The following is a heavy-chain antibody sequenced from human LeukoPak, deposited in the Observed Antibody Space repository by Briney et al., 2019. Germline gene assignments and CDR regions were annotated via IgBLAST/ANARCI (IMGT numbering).Heavy chain of an antibody. Sequence: GGSLRLSCAASGFTFSSYWMSWVRQAPGKGLEWVANIKQDGSEKYYVDSVKGRFTISRDNAKNSLYLQMISLRAEDTAVYYCARDRFSSSWYGANYYYYMDVWGKGTTVTVSS. CDR3: ARDRFSSSWYGANYYYYMDV. D-gene: IGHD6-13*01. V-gene: IGHV3-7*01. J-gene: IGHJ6*03. CDR2: IKQDGSEK. CDR1: GFTFSSYW.